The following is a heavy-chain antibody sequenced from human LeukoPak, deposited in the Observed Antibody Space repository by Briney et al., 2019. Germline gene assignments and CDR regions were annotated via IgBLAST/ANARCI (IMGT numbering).Heavy chain of an antibody. CDR2: IYYSGNT. Sequence: PPETLSLTCTVSGVSISSSNSYWGWIRQPPGKGLEWIGSIYYSGNTYYNASLKSQVSISIDTSKNQFSLRLTSVTAADTAVYYCARDPTSSWETAFDMWGQGTMVTVSS. V-gene: IGHV4-39*02. D-gene: IGHD1-26*01. CDR1: GVSISSSNSY. J-gene: IGHJ3*02. CDR3: ARDPTSSWETAFDM.